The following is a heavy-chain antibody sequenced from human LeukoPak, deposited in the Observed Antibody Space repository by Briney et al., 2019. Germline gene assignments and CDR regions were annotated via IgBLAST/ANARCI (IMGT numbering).Heavy chain of an antibody. Sequence: SETLSLTCTVSGGSISSYYWSWIRQPPGKGLEWIGYIYYSGSTNYNPSLKSRVTISVDTSKNQFSLKLSSVTAADTAVYYCARSGGYSSGYYKVLDYWGQGTLVTVSS. CDR1: GGSISSYY. CDR2: IYYSGST. V-gene: IGHV4-59*08. J-gene: IGHJ4*02. D-gene: IGHD3-22*01. CDR3: ARSGGYSSGYYKVLDY.